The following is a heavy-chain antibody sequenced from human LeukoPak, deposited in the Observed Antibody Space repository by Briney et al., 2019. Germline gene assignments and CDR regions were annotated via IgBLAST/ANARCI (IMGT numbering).Heavy chain of an antibody. V-gene: IGHV1-8*01. CDR2: MNPNSGNT. J-gene: IGHJ4*02. CDR1: GYTFTSYD. Sequence: ASVKVSCKASGYTFTSYDINWVRQATGQGLEWMGWMNPNSGNTGYAQKFQGRVTMTRNTSISIAYMELSSLRSEDTAVYYCARGASGGYFDWSKRYFDYWGQGTLVTVSS. D-gene: IGHD3-9*01. CDR3: ARGASGGYFDWSKRYFDY.